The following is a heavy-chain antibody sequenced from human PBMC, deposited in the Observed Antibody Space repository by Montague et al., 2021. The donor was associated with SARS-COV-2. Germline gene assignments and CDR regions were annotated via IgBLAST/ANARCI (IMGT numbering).Heavy chain of an antibody. J-gene: IGHJ6*02. V-gene: IGHV3-30*09. CDR1: LFTFSNYA. D-gene: IGHD3-16*01. CDR3: AREWDDITRPAHYGMDF. CDR2: ISYDGSNK. Sequence: SLRLSCAASLFTFSNYAMHWVRQAPGKGLEWVALISYDGSNKYYADSVKGRFAISRDNSKNTLYLQRNSLRAEDAGLYYCAREWDDITRPAHYGMDFWGQGTTVTVSS.